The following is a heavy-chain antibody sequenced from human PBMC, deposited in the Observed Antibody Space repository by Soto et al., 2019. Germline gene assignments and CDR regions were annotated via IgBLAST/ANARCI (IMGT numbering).Heavy chain of an antibody. D-gene: IGHD6-13*01. Sequence: PGGSLRLSCAASGFTFSDYYMSWIRQAPGKGLEWVSYISTTGTTTNYADSMKGRFTISRDNAKNSPYLQMNSPRPEDTAVYYCARLRRGSSWYLAYWGRGTQVTVSS. CDR1: GFTFSDYY. V-gene: IGHV3-11*01. CDR2: ISTTGTTT. CDR3: ARLRRGSSWYLAY. J-gene: IGHJ4*02.